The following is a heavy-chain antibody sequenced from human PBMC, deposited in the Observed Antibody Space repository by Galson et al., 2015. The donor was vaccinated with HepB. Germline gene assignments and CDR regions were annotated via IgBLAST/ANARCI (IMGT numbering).Heavy chain of an antibody. V-gene: IGHV3-21*01. D-gene: IGHD5-12*01. CDR1: GFTSSSYS. J-gene: IGHJ6*02. CDR2: ISSSSSYI. CDR3: ARDDMATISDYYYGMDV. Sequence: SLRLSCAASGFTSSSYSMNWVRQAPGKGLEWVSSISSSSSYIYYADSVKGRFTISRDNAKNSLYLQMNSLRAEDTAVYYCARDDMATISDYYYGMDVWGQGTTVTVSS.